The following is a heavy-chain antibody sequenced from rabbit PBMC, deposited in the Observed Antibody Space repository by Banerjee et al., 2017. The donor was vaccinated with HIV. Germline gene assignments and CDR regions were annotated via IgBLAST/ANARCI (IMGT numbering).Heavy chain of an antibody. CDR2: TYTFTDDLT. V-gene: IGHV1S45*01. CDR3: ARSGGTGYAGATNL. J-gene: IGHJ4*01. Sequence: QEQLEESGGDLVKPEGSLTLTCTASGFSFSSRKWIYWVRQAPGKGLEWIACTYTFTDDLTYYSTSPSGRFSIAKTSSSTVSLHLTSLTASDTATFFFARSGGTGYAGATNLWGQGTLVTVS. CDR1: GFSFSSRKW. D-gene: IGHD6-1*01.